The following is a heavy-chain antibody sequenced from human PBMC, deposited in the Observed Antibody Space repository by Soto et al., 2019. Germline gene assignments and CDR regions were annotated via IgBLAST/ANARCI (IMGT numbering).Heavy chain of an antibody. D-gene: IGHD3-22*01. CDR1: GFTFSSYA. Sequence: PGGSLRLSCAASGFTFSSYAMSWVRQAPGKGLEWVSAISGSGGSTYYADSVKGRFTISRDNSKHTLYLQMNSLRAEDTAVYYCAKSLASDSSGYYSDAFDIWGQGTMVTVSS. V-gene: IGHV3-23*01. J-gene: IGHJ3*02. CDR2: ISGSGGST. CDR3: AKSLASDSSGYYSDAFDI.